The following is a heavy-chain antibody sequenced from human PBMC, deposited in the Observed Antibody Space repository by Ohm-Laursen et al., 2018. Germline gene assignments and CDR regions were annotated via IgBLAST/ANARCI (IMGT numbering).Heavy chain of an antibody. CDR1: GDSMSSYY. D-gene: IGHD3-22*01. Sequence: GTLSLTCIVSGDSMSSYYWSWIRQPPGKGLEWIAYIHHTGITNYNPSLKSRVTISMDTSKNQLSLRLSSVTAADTAVYYCGRDDSQFDYWGQGTLVTVSS. CDR3: GRDDSQFDY. CDR2: IHHTGIT. J-gene: IGHJ4*02. V-gene: IGHV4-59*01.